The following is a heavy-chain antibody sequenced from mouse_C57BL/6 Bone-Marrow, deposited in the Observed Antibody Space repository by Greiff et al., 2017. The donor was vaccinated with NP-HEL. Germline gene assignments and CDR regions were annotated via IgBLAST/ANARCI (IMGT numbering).Heavy chain of an antibody. D-gene: IGHD2-2*01. J-gene: IGHJ2*01. CDR1: GYTFTDYY. V-gene: IGHV1-26*01. CDR2: INPNNGGT. CDR3: ARWLRREGPFDY. Sequence: EVQLQQSGPELVKPGASVKISCKASGYTFTDYYMNWVKQSHGKSLEWIGDINPNNGGTSYIQKFKGKATLPVDKSSSTAYMELRSLTSEDSAVYYCARWLRREGPFDYWGQGTTLTVSS.